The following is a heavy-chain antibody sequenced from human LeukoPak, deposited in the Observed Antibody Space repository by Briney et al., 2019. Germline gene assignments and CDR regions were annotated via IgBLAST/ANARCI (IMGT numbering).Heavy chain of an antibody. CDR2: ISSSADST. CDR1: GFTFSSYA. Sequence: QPGGSLRLSCEASGFTFSSYAMSWVRQAPGKGLAWVSVISSSADSTYYADSVKGRFTISRDNSKNTLYLQMNNLRAEDTAVYYCAKPLEKYSYGGNFDSCGARVLVTVSS. D-gene: IGHD4-23*01. J-gene: IGHJ4*01. CDR3: AKPLEKYSYGGNFDS. V-gene: IGHV3-23*01.